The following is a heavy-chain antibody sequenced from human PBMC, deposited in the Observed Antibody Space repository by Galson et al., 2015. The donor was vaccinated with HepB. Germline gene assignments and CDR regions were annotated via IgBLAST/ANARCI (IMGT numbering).Heavy chain of an antibody. CDR1: GDSVSSNSAA. V-gene: IGHV6-1*01. CDR3: ATGYCTNGVCYGMDV. D-gene: IGHD2-8*01. Sequence: CAISGDSVSSNSAAWNWIRQSPSRGLEWLGRTYYRSKWYNDYAVSVKSRITINPDTSKNQFSLQLNSVTPEDTAVYYCATGYCTNGVCYGMDVWGQGTTVTVSS. J-gene: IGHJ6*02. CDR2: TYYRSKWYN.